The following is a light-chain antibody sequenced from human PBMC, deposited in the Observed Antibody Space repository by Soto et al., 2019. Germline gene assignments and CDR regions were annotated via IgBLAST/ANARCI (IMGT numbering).Light chain of an antibody. CDR1: QSIYSN. Sequence: LRESPAGRSVSTGERATLSCRASQSIYSNLAWYYQRPGQAPRLLIYGASSRATGIPDRFGGSGSGTDFTLTINRLQPEDFAVYYCQHYGSSPLTFGGGTKV. V-gene: IGKV3-20*01. J-gene: IGKJ4*01. CDR2: GAS. CDR3: QHYGSSPLT.